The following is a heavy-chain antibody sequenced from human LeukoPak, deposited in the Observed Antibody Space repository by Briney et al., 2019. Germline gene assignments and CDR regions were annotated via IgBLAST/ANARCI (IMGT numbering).Heavy chain of an antibody. CDR2: ISSSGSTI. V-gene: IGHV3-48*03. CDR1: GFTYSSYE. CDR3: ARGWKYYFDY. Sequence: GGSLRLSCAASGFTYSSYEMNWVRQAPGKGLEWVSYISSSGSTIYYADSVKGRFTISRDNAKNSLYLQMNSLRAEDTAVYYCARGWKYYFDYWGQGTLVTVSS. J-gene: IGHJ4*02. D-gene: IGHD1-1*01.